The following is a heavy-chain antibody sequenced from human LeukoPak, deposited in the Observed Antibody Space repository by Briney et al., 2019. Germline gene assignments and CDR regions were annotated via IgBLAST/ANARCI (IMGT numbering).Heavy chain of an antibody. J-gene: IGHJ4*02. CDR1: GGTFSSYT. CDR3: ARERPPGDSSNWFLEGYFDI. V-gene: IGHV1-69*04. Sequence: SVKVSCKASGGTFSSYTISWVRQAPGQGLEWMGRIIPILGIANYAQKFQGRVTITADKSTSTAYMELSTLRSDDTAVYYCARERPPGDSSNWFLEGYFDIWGQGTLVTVSS. D-gene: IGHD6-13*01. CDR2: IIPILGIA.